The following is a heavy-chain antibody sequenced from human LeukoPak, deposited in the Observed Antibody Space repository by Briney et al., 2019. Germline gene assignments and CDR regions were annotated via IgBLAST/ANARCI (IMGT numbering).Heavy chain of an antibody. CDR2: TNWDGAST. Sequence: PGGSLRLSCAASGFRFDDCGMSWVRHVPGKGLEWVSGTNWDGASTGYADSVKGRFTISRDNSKNTLYLQMNSLRAEDTAVYYCAKGPSAVALDYWGQGTLVTVSS. J-gene: IGHJ4*02. CDR1: GFRFDDCG. V-gene: IGHV3-20*04. CDR3: AKGPSAVALDY.